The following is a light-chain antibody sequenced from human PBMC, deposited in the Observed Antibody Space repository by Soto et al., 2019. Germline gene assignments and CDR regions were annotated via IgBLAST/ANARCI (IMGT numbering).Light chain of an antibody. CDR3: QQYYSTPRT. Sequence: DIVMTQSPDSRAVSLGERATINCKSSQSVLYSSNNRNYLAWYRQKPGQPPKLLIYWASTRESGVPNRFSGSGSGTDFTLTISSLQAEDVAVYYCQQYYSTPRTFGQGTKVEIK. CDR2: WAS. V-gene: IGKV4-1*01. J-gene: IGKJ1*01. CDR1: QSVLYSSNNRNY.